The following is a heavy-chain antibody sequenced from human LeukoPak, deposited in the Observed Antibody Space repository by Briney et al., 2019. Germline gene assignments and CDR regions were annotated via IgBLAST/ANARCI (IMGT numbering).Heavy chain of an antibody. J-gene: IGHJ4*02. Sequence: PGGSLRLSCAASGFTFSSHAMSWVRQAPGKGLEYVSAIIGGADSTYYADSVKGRFTISRDNSKNTLYLQMNSLRAEDTAVYYCAKRSPFYFDYWGQGTLDSVSS. CDR1: GFTFSSHA. V-gene: IGHV3-23*01. CDR2: IIGGADST. CDR3: AKRSPFYFDY.